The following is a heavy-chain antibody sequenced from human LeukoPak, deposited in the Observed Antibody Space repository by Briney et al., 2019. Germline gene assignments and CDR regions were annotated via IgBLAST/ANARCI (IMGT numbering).Heavy chain of an antibody. CDR1: GYTFTIYY. Sequence: ASVTVSCKASGYTFTIYYMHWVRQAPGQGLERMGLINPSGGSTSYAQKFQGRVTMTRDTSTSTVYMELSSLRSEDTAVYYCARDGIAAAGIPKYYFDYWGQGTLVTVSS. CDR3: ARDGIAAAGIPKYYFDY. V-gene: IGHV1-46*01. J-gene: IGHJ4*02. D-gene: IGHD6-13*01. CDR2: INPSGGST.